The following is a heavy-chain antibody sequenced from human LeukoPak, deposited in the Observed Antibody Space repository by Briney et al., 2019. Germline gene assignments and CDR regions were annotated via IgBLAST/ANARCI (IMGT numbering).Heavy chain of an antibody. V-gene: IGHV4-30-4*08. D-gene: IGHD5-12*01. CDR1: GGSISSGDYY. J-gene: IGHJ6*03. Sequence: SQTLSLTCTVSGGSISSGDYYWSWIRQPPGMGLEWIGYIYYSGSTYYNPSLKSRVTISVDTSKNQFSLKLSSVTAADTAVYYCARDLLVATTRDYYYYMDVWGKGTTVTVSS. CDR2: IYYSGST. CDR3: ARDLLVATTRDYYYYMDV.